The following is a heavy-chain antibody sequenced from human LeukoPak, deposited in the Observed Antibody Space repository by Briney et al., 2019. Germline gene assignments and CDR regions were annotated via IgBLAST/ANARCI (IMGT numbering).Heavy chain of an antibody. Sequence: GGSLRLSCATSGFTFSDYAMNWVRQAPGKGLEWVSSISNSGRNTYYADSVKGRFTISRDNSKNANALYLEVNSLRAEDTAVYYCAAHREGGLRYYDYWGRGTLVTVSP. CDR1: GFTFSDYA. D-gene: IGHD1-26*01. CDR2: ISNSGRNT. J-gene: IGHJ4*02. V-gene: IGHV3-23*01. CDR3: AAHREGGLRYYDY.